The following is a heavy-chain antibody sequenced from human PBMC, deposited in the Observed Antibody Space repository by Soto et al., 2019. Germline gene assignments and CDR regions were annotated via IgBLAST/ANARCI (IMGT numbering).Heavy chain of an antibody. CDR1: GFTFSPYD. Sequence: EVQLVESGGGLVQPGGSLRLSCAASGFTFSPYDMNWVRQAPGKGLEWVSYISNSGGDTIYYADSVKGRFTISRDNAKNSLYLQMNSLRAEDTAVYYCAKPYTAMVIFSGYWGQGTLVTVSS. CDR3: AKPYTAMVIFSGY. D-gene: IGHD5-18*01. CDR2: ISNSGGDTI. J-gene: IGHJ4*02. V-gene: IGHV3-48*03.